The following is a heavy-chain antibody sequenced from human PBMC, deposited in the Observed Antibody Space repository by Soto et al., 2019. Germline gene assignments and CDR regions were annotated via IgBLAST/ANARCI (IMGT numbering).Heavy chain of an antibody. CDR1: GFTVSSNY. J-gene: IGHJ6*02. CDR2: IYSGGST. CDR3: ARDRIPTGMDV. Sequence: SGGSLRLSCASSGFTVSSNYMSLVRQAPGKGLEWVSVIYSGGSTYYADSVKGRFTISRDNSKNTLYLQMNSLRAEDTAVYYCARDRIPTGMDVWGQGTTVTVSS. V-gene: IGHV3-66*01.